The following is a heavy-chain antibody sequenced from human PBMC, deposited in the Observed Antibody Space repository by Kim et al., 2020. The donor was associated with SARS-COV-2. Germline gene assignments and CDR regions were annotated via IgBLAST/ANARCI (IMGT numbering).Heavy chain of an antibody. CDR3: ARDRGSDSHYSDY. D-gene: IGHD3-10*01. Sequence: ASVKVSCKASGYTFTGYSIHWVRLAPGQGLEWMGQINPNGGDTNYAQKFQGRVTMTTDTSMRTAYMELSSLRSDDTAVYFFARDRGSDSHYSDYWGRGT. CDR1: GYTFTGYS. V-gene: IGHV1-2*06. CDR2: INPNGGDT. J-gene: IGHJ4*02.